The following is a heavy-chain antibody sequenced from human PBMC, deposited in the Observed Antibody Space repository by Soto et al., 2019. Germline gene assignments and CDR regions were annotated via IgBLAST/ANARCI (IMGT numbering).Heavy chain of an antibody. Sequence: SQTLSLTCAISGDSVSSNSAAWNWIRQSPSRGLEWLGRTYYRSKWYNDYAVSVKSRITINPDTSKNQFSLQLNSVTPEDTAVYYCARYDHSQITLQDSCSGPKYYYGMDVWGQGTTVTGYS. CDR2: TYYRSKWYN. V-gene: IGHV6-1*01. CDR1: GDSVSSNSAA. D-gene: IGHD6-6*01. J-gene: IGHJ6*02. CDR3: ARYDHSQITLQDSCSGPKYYYGMDV.